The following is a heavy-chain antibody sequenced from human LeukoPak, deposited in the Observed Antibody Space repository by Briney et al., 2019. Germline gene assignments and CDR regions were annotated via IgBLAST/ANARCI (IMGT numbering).Heavy chain of an antibody. D-gene: IGHD5/OR15-5a*01. CDR2: TSNKADSNTS. J-gene: IGHJ4*02. CDR1: EFTISSHY. V-gene: IGHV3-72*01. CDR3: TRRCFSV. Sequence: PGGSLRLSCAASEFTISSHYMDWVRQAPGKGLGWVGRTSNKADSNTSYYAASVRGRFSISRDDSQNLLYRERNRLKAEDTAVYSCTRRCFSVWGQGTLVTVSS.